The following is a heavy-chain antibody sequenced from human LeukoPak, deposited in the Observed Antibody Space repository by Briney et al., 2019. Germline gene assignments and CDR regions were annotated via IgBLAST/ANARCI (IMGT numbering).Heavy chain of an antibody. CDR1: AFTVSSDY. CDR3: ARDLGGYYYYGMDV. J-gene: IGHJ6*02. V-gene: IGHV3-53*01. CDR2: IYSGGST. Sequence: GGSLRLSCAASAFTVSSDYMSWVRQAPGKGLEWVSVIYSGGSTYYADSVKGRFTISRDNSKNTLYLQMNSLRAEDTAVYYCARDLGGYYYYGMDVWGQGTTVTVSS.